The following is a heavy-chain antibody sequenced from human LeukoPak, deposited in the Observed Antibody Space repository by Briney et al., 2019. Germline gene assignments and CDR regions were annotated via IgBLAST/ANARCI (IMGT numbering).Heavy chain of an antibody. CDR1: GGSISSYY. CDR3: ARQTWDYNDSGNDTFDI. J-gene: IGHJ3*02. V-gene: IGHV4-4*07. CDR2: IYSSGTT. D-gene: IGHD3-10*01. Sequence: SETLSLTCTVSGGSISSYYWTWIRQPAGKGLEWIGRIYSSGTTNHNPSLKSRVTMSVDTSKNQFSLKLSSVTAADTAVYYCARQTWDYNDSGNDTFDIWGQGTMVTVSS.